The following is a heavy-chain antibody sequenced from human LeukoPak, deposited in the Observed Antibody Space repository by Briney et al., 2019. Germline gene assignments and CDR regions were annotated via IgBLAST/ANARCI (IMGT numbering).Heavy chain of an antibody. CDR2: ISVSGSSK. J-gene: IGHJ4*02. CDR3: AEGGNRITMVVVVMSLVDY. Sequence: PGGSLRLSCAASGFTFSSYAMSWVRQAPGKGLEWVSAISVSGSSKYYADSVKGRFTLSRDNSNSALYLQMNSLRADDTAVYYCAEGGNRITMVVVVMSLVDYWGQGTLVTVSS. CDR1: GFTFSSYA. V-gene: IGHV3-23*01. D-gene: IGHD3-22*01.